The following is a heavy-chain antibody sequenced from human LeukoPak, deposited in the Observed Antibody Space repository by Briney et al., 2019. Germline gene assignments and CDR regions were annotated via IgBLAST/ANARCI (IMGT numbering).Heavy chain of an antibody. CDR1: GFTFSSYW. V-gene: IGHV3-7*01. CDR3: RVLRYFDWIYFDY. J-gene: IGHJ4*02. CDR2: MKQDGSEK. Sequence: GGSLRLSCAASGFTFSSYWMTWVRQAPGKGLECVAKMKQDGSEKDYVDSVKGRFTISRDNAKNSLNLQMSSLRVEDTAVYYRRVLRYFDWIYFDYWGQGTLVTVSS. D-gene: IGHD3-9*01.